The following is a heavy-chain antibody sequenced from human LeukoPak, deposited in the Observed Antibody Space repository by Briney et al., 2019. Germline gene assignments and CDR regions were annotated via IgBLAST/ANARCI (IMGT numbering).Heavy chain of an antibody. J-gene: IGHJ4*02. Sequence: GGSLRLSCAASGFTVDSNYMCWVRQAPGKGLEWVSVIYSGDRTDYAGSVKGRFTISRDNSKNTLSLQMSSLRAEDTAVYYCARHGGSNPFDYWGQGTLVTVSS. CDR3: ARHGGSNPFDY. CDR2: IYSGDRT. CDR1: GFTVDSNY. V-gene: IGHV3-53*01. D-gene: IGHD5-24*01.